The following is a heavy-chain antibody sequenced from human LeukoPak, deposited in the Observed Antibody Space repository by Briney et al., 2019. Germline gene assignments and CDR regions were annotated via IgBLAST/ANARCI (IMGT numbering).Heavy chain of an antibody. D-gene: IGHD3-22*01. J-gene: IGHJ4*02. V-gene: IGHV4-61*02. CDR2: IYTSGST. CDR1: GGSISSSSYY. CDR3: AGSFRYYYDSSGYRIDY. Sequence: SETLSLTCTVSGGSISSSSYYWGWIRQPAGKGLEWIGRIYTSGSTNYNPSLKSRVTMSVDTSKNQFSLKLSSVTAADTAVYYCAGSFRYYYDSSGYRIDYWGQGTLVTVSS.